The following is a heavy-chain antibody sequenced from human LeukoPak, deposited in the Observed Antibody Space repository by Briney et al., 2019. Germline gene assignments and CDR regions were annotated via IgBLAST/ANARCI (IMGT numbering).Heavy chain of an antibody. CDR2: ISSSSSTI. J-gene: IGHJ5*02. CDR3: ARGPEDFWSGCLDPNWFDP. Sequence: GGSLRLSCAASGFTFSSYSMNWVRQAPGKGLEWVSYISSSSSTIYYADSVKGRFTISRDNAKNSLYLQMNSLRAEDTAVYYCARGPEDFWSGCLDPNWFDPWGQGTLVTVSS. D-gene: IGHD3-3*01. CDR1: GFTFSSYS. V-gene: IGHV3-48*01.